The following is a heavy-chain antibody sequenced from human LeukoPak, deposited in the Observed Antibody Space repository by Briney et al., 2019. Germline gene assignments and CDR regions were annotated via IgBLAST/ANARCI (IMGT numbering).Heavy chain of an antibody. Sequence: SETLSLTCTVSGGSISSYYWSWIRQPPGKGLEWMGYIYYSGSTNYNPSLKSRVTISVDTSKNQFSLKLSSVTAADTAVYYCARGGRLLDNWFDPWGQGTLVTVSS. CDR1: GGSISSYY. CDR2: IYYSGST. V-gene: IGHV4-59*12. J-gene: IGHJ5*02. CDR3: ARGGRLLDNWFDP. D-gene: IGHD1-26*01.